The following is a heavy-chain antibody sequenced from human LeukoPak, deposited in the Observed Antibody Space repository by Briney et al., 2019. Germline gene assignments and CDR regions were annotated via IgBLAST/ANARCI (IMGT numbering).Heavy chain of an antibody. Sequence: AGGSLRLSCAASGFTFSTYAMSWVRQAPGKGLEWVSTISGSGGSTYYADTVKGRVTISRDNSKSTLYLQMNSLRAEDTAVYYCATSIGYWGQGTLVTVSS. D-gene: IGHD2/OR15-2a*01. CDR1: GFTFSTYA. J-gene: IGHJ4*02. CDR3: ATSIGY. V-gene: IGHV3-23*01. CDR2: ISGSGGST.